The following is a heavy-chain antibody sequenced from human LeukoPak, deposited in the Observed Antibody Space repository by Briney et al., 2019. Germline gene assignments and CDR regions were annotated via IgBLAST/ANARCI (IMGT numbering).Heavy chain of an antibody. D-gene: IGHD1-26*01. J-gene: IGHJ5*02. CDR1: RDTFTRCA. CDR3: ARVGPYSGSYGGWFDP. CDR2: IIPIDGTA. V-gene: IGHV1-69*01. Sequence: SVKVSCKASRDTFTRCAFSWVRQAPGQGLEWMGGIIPIDGTANYAQKFQGRVTITADESTSTAYMELSSLRSEDTAVYYCARVGPYSGSYGGWFDPWGQGTLVTVSS.